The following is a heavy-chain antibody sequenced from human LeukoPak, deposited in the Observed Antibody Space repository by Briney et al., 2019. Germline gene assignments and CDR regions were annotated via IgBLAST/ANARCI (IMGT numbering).Heavy chain of an antibody. J-gene: IGHJ5*02. CDR3: ASWAGQQLRWFDP. CDR1: GGSINNYY. V-gene: IGHV4-59*12. D-gene: IGHD6-13*01. Sequence: SETLSLTCTVSGGSINNYYWSWIRQPPGKGLEWIAYIYYTGGSTNYNPSLKSRVTMSVDTSKNQFSLKLSSVTAADTAVYYCASWAGQQLRWFDPWGQGTLVTVSS. CDR2: IYYTGGST.